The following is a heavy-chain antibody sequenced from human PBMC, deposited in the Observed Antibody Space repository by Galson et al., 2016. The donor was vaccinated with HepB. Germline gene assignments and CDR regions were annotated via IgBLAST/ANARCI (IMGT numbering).Heavy chain of an antibody. D-gene: IGHD2-21*01. CDR1: GDSISNYY. Sequence: SETLSLTCTVSGDSISNYYCSWTRQPPGKALEWIGYSFYSGSTDYNSSLKSRVTISVDTSKNQFSLKLSSVTAADTAMYYCATTYCGGDCYHVYAFDFWGQGTMVTVSS. J-gene: IGHJ3*01. V-gene: IGHV4-59*01. CDR2: SFYSGST. CDR3: ATTYCGGDCYHVYAFDF.